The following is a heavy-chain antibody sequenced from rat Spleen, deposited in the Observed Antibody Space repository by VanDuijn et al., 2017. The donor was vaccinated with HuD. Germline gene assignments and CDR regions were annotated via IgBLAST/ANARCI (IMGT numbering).Heavy chain of an antibody. CDR1: GFTFNKYW. V-gene: IGHV5-31*01. Sequence: EVQLAESGGGLVQPGKSLKLSCVASGFTFNKYWMTWIRQAPGKGLEWVASITNTDGRTYYPDSVKGRFTISRDNAKSILYLQMDSLRSEDTATYYCARDWYFDFWGPGTMVTVSS. J-gene: IGHJ1*01. CDR3: ARDWYFDF. CDR2: ITNTDGRT.